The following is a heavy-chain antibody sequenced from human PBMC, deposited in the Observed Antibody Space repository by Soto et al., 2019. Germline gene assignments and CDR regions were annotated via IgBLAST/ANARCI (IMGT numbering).Heavy chain of an antibody. V-gene: IGHV1-18*04. J-gene: IGHJ5*02. CDR3: ATFYCSRTSCYIGGFDP. D-gene: IGHD2-2*02. CDR2: ISSYNGNT. CDR1: GYTFSSYG. Sequence: ASVKVSCKASGYTFSSYGVTWVRQAPGQGLEWMGWISSYNGNTNYAQKLLGRVTMTTDTSTSTAYMELRSLRSDDTAIYYCATFYCSRTSCYIGGFDPWGQGTPVTVSS.